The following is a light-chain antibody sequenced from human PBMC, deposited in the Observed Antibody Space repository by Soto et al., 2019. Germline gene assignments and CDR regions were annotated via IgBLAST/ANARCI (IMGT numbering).Light chain of an antibody. J-gene: IGKJ4*01. Sequence: DIKMTQSPSSLSASVGDRVTITCRASQGVRSWLAWYQQKPRKAPKSLIYAASTLQDGVPSRFSGNGSETDFTLTISSLQSEDIGTYYCQQYNNSPLTFGGGTKVDIK. V-gene: IGKV1D-16*01. CDR3: QQYNNSPLT. CDR1: QGVRSW. CDR2: AAS.